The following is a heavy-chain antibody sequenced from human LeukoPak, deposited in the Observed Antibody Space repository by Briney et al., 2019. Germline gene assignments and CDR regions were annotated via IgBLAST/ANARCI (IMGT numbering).Heavy chain of an antibody. D-gene: IGHD1-7*01. Sequence: GESLKISCKASGYIFTDYWIGWVRQMSGKGLGWMGIIHGDSDTRYSPSFQGQVTISADTSINTAYLEWSSLKASDSAMYYCARELSYGPRAGDYWGQGTLVTVSS. CDR2: IHGDSDT. V-gene: IGHV5-51*01. CDR3: ARELSYGPRAGDY. CDR1: GYIFTDYW. J-gene: IGHJ4*02.